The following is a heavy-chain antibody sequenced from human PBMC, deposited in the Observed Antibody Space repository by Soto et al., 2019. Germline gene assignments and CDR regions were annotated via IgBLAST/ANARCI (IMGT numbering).Heavy chain of an antibody. D-gene: IGHD3-22*01. J-gene: IGHJ3*02. CDR1: GFTFSSYS. CDR2: ISSSSSTI. V-gene: IGHV3-48*02. CDR3: ASRDYDSSGYDAFDI. Sequence: HPGGSLRLSCAASGFTFSSYSMNWVRQAPGKGLEWVSYISSSSSTIYYADSVKGRFTISRDNAKNSLYLQMNSLRDEDTAVYYCASRDYDSSGYDAFDIWGQGTMVTVSS.